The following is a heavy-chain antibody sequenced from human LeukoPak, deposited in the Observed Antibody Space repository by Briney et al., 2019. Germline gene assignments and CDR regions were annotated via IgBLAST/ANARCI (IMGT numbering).Heavy chain of an antibody. J-gene: IGHJ4*02. V-gene: IGHV3-48*03. CDR2: ISSSGSDI. Sequence: GGSLRLSCAASGFTFSNYEMHWVRQAPGKGLEWVSYISSSGSDIYYADSVKGRFTISRDNAKNSLYLHMNSLRAEDTAVYYCARDHLYYDISGPRFDYWGQGTRVTVSS. D-gene: IGHD3-9*01. CDR3: ARDHLYYDISGPRFDY. CDR1: GFTFSNYE.